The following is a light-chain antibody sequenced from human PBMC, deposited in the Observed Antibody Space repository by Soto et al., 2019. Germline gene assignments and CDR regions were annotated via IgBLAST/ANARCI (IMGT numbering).Light chain of an antibody. CDR1: QSVGRN. CDR2: TTS. J-gene: IGKJ4*01. Sequence: QSPGTLSVSPGERVTLSCRPSQSVGRNLAWYQQKPGQAPRLLIYTTSTRAPGIPARFSGSGSGTAFTLTISSLQSEDVAVYYCQQYNNWPVSFGGGTKVEIK. V-gene: IGKV3-15*01. CDR3: QQYNNWPVS.